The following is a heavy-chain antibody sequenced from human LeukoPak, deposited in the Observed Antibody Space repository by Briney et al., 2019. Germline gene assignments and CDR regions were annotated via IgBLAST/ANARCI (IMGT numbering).Heavy chain of an antibody. CDR1: GGSFSGYY. Sequence: SETLSLTCAVYGGSFSGYYWSWIRQPPGKGLEWIGEINHSGSTYYNPSLKSRVTISVDTSKNQFSLKLSSVTAADTAVYYCASLVAATFDYWGQGTLVTVSS. J-gene: IGHJ4*02. D-gene: IGHD5-12*01. CDR2: INHSGST. CDR3: ASLVAATFDY. V-gene: IGHV4-34*01.